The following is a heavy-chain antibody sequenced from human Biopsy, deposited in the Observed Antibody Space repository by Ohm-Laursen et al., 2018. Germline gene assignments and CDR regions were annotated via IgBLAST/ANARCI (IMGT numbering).Heavy chain of an antibody. V-gene: IGHV4-61*01. J-gene: IGHJ4*02. CDR3: ARGMRSSGWQYFDS. D-gene: IGHD6-19*01. CDR2: TYDRGST. Sequence: ETLSLTCTVSGDSDSSGRFYWSWVRQPPGQGPEYIWYTYDRGSTANYNPSLESRVTMSVDMPKNQFSLKLSSVTAADAAIYYCARGMRSSGWQYFDSWGQGTLVTVSS. CDR1: GDSDSSGRFY.